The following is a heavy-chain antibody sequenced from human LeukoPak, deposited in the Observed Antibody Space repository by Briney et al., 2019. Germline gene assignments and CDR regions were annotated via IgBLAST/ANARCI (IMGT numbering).Heavy chain of an antibody. CDR1: GFTFSSYA. V-gene: IGHV3-30*04. D-gene: IGHD3-22*01. J-gene: IGHJ4*02. Sequence: PGRSLRLSCAASGFTFSSYAMHWVRQAPGKGLEWVAIISYDGGSKYYAGSVQGRFTISRDNAKNSLYLQMNSLRAEDTAVYYCARDRSDSLDYWGQGTLVTVSS. CDR2: ISYDGGSK. CDR3: ARDRSDSLDY.